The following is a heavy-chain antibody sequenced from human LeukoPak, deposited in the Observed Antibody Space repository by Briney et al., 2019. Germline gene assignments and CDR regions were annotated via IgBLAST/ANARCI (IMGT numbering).Heavy chain of an antibody. CDR3: AKGLSIFGDGKGWFDP. Sequence: GGSLRLSCAASGFTFSGFAMTWVRQAPGKGLEWVSTISGSGGSTYYADSVKGRFTISRDNSKNTLYLQMNSLRAEDTAVYYCAKGLSIFGDGKGWFDPWGQGTLVTVSP. J-gene: IGHJ5*02. V-gene: IGHV3-23*01. CDR2: ISGSGGST. CDR1: GFTFSGFA. D-gene: IGHD3-3*01.